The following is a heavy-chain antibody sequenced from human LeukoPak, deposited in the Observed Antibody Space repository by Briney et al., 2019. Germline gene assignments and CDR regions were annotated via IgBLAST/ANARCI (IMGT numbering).Heavy chain of an antibody. V-gene: IGHV4-30-4*01. CDR3: VRMEVGYCSGGSCYDY. Sequence: SQTLSLTCTVSGGSISSGDYYWSWIRQPPGKGLEWIGYIYYSGSTYHNPSLKSRVTISVDTSKNQFSLKLSSVTAADTAVYYCVRMEVGYCSGGSCYDYWGQGTLVTVSS. D-gene: IGHD2-15*01. CDR1: GGSISSGDYY. J-gene: IGHJ4*02. CDR2: IYYSGST.